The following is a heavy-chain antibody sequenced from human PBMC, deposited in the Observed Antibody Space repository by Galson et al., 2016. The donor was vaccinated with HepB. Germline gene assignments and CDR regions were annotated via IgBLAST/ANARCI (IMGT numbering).Heavy chain of an antibody. CDR1: GFTFSNYG. V-gene: IGHV3-23*01. CDR2: ISRSGDST. Sequence: GFTFSNYGMTWVRQAPGKGLEVVSSISRSGDSTDYADSVKGRFTISRDNSKNTLSLQMNSLTADDTAIYYCARRHEYCPPVGCSVDYWGQGTLVSVSS. J-gene: IGHJ4*02. D-gene: IGHD2/OR15-2a*01. CDR3: ARRHEYCPPVGCSVDY.